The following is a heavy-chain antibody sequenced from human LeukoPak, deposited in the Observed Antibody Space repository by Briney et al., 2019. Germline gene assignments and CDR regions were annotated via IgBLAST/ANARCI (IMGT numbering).Heavy chain of an antibody. Sequence: PSETLSLTCAVYGGSFSGYYWSWIRQPPGKGLEWIGEINHSGSTNHNPSLKSRITISVDTSKNQFSLKLTSVTAADTAVYNCARGPLRSGYYRPNWFDPWGQGTLVTVSS. V-gene: IGHV4-34*01. CDR2: INHSGST. J-gene: IGHJ5*02. D-gene: IGHD3-3*01. CDR1: GGSFSGYY. CDR3: ARGPLRSGYYRPNWFDP.